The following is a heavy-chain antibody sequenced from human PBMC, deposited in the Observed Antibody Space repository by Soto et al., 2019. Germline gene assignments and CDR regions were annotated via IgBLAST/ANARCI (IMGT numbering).Heavy chain of an antibody. V-gene: IGHV4-39*01. CDR2: IYYSGST. J-gene: IGHJ5*02. Sequence: QLQLQESGPGLVKPSETLSLTCTVSGGSISSSSYYWGWIRQPPGKVLEWIGSIYYSGSTYYNPSHKNRVTISVDTSKNQFSLKLSSVTAADTAVYYCARLIHFLGYCSGGSCYPWFDPWGQGTLVTVSS. CDR3: ARLIHFLGYCSGGSCYPWFDP. CDR1: GGSISSSSYY. D-gene: IGHD2-15*01.